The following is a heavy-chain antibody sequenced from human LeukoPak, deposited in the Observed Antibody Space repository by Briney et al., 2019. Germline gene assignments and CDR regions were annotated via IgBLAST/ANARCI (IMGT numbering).Heavy chain of an antibody. Sequence: SGGSLRLSCAASGFTFSSYWMSWVRQAPGKGLEWVANIKQDGSEKYYVDSVKGRFTISRDNAKNSLYLQMNSLRAEDTAVYYCTRVARYCSGGICYSGYWGQGTLVTVSS. CDR1: GFTFSSYW. V-gene: IGHV3-7*01. D-gene: IGHD2-15*01. J-gene: IGHJ4*02. CDR2: IKQDGSEK. CDR3: TRVARYCSGGICYSGY.